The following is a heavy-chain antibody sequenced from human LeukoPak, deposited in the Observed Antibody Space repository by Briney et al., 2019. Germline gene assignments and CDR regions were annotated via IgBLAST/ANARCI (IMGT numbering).Heavy chain of an antibody. Sequence: GGSLRLSCAASGFTFSSYAMSWVRQVPGRGLEWVSSITGNGGSTYYADSVRGRFTISRDISKSTLFLQMNSLRVEDTAIYSCAKGLIAGAGPMGVFDHWGQGTLVAISS. CDR1: GFTFSSYA. D-gene: IGHD6-19*01. V-gene: IGHV3-23*01. J-gene: IGHJ5*02. CDR3: AKGLIAGAGPMGVFDH. CDR2: ITGNGGST.